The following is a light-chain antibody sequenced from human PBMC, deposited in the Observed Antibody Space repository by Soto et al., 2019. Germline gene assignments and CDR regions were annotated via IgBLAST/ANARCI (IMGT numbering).Light chain of an antibody. CDR1: RSVSSIY. J-gene: IGKJ5*01. V-gene: IGKV3-20*01. Sequence: EIFVTQSPAILSVSPGESVTLSCRASRSVSSIYLAWYQQKPGQAPSLLIYATSSRATGIPDRFSGSGSGTDFSLTISRLEPEDFAVYYCQQYGSSPITFGQGTRLEIK. CDR2: ATS. CDR3: QQYGSSPIT.